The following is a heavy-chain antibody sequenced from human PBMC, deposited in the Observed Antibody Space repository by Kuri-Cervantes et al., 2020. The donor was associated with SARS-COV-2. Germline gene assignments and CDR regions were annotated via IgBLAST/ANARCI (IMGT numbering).Heavy chain of an antibody. CDR2: ISGRGDT. D-gene: IGHD2/OR15-2a*01. CDR1: GASISNSY. V-gene: IGHV4-4*07. CDR3: VGVLSNWFDP. Sequence: ESLKISCTVSGASISNSYWNWIRHPAGKPLQWIGRISGRGDTIYNPSLKSRASMSVVTSKNRFSLTLTSVTAADTAVYYCVGVLSNWFDPWGQGTLVTVSS. J-gene: IGHJ5*02.